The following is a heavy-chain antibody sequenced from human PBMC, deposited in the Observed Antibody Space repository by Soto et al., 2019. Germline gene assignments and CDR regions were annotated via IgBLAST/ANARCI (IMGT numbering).Heavy chain of an antibody. CDR2: IIPMFGIA. D-gene: IGHD2-2*01. CDR3: ARDSGRSDVVPAAISAMDV. J-gene: IGHJ6*02. Sequence: QVQLVQSGAEVKKPGSSVKVSCKGSGGTFNRYTITWVRQAPGQGLEGMGRIIPMFGIASYAQNFQGRVTITADKSTSTAYMGLSSLRSEDTAVYYCARDSGRSDVVPAAISAMDVWGQGTTVTVSS. V-gene: IGHV1-69*02. CDR1: GGTFNRYT.